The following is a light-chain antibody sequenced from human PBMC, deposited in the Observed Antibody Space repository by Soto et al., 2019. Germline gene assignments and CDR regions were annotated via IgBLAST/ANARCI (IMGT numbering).Light chain of an antibody. CDR2: DVS. V-gene: IGLV2-14*01. Sequence: QSALTQPASVSGSPGQSITISCTGTSGDVGAYDFVSWYQHHPGKAPRLVIYDVSRRPAGASDRFSGSKSGSTASLTISSLQAEDEADYYCVSFTVHYSYVFGTGTKVTAL. J-gene: IGLJ1*01. CDR3: VSFTVHYSYV. CDR1: SGDVGAYDF.